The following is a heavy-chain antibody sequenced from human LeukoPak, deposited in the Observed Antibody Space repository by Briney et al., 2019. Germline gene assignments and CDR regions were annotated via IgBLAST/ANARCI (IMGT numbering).Heavy chain of an antibody. D-gene: IGHD1-26*01. J-gene: IGHJ4*02. V-gene: IGHV3-53*01. CDR1: GFSVSNNY. Sequence: GGSLRLSCAASGFSVSNNYMSWVRQAPGKGLEWVSLIYSGGDKRYAASVKGRFTISRDNSKNTLYLQMDSLRVEDTAVYYCAKDRPSESLSHIDYWGQGTLVTVSS. CDR2: IYSGGDK. CDR3: AKDRPSESLSHIDY.